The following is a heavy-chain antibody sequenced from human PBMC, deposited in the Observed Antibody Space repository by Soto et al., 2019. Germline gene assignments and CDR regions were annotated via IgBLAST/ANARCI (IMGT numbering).Heavy chain of an antibody. CDR1: GGTFSSYA. V-gene: IGHV1-69*13. D-gene: IGHD5-12*01. J-gene: IGHJ6*02. CDR3: ASQVATISNYYYYGMDV. CDR2: IIPIFGTA. Sequence: SVKVSCKASGGTFSSYAISRVRQAPGQALEWTGGIIPIFGTANYAQKFQGRVTITADESTSTAYMELSSLRSEDTAVYYCASQVATISNYYYYGMDVWGQGTTVTVSS.